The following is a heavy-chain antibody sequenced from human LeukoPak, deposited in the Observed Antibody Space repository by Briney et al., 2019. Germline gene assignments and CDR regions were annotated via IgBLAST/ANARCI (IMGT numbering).Heavy chain of an antibody. CDR1: GASISSGGYY. V-gene: IGHV4-31*03. Sequence: SETLSLTCSVSGASISSGGYYWSWIRQRPGKGLEWIGYMYYSGSTYYNPSLTSRVTISVDTSKNQFSLNLSSVTAADTAVYYCARVWSVAAAGREDYYYGIGVWGQGTTVTVSS. J-gene: IGHJ6*02. CDR3: ARVWSVAAAGREDYYYGIGV. CDR2: MYYSGST. D-gene: IGHD6-13*01.